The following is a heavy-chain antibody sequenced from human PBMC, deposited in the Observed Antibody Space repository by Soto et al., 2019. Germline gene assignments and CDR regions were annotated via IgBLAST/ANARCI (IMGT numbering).Heavy chain of an antibody. Sequence: SVKVSCKASGGTFSSYTISWVRQAPGQGLEWMGRIIPILGIANYAQKFQGRVTITADKSTSTAYMELSSLRSEDTAVYYCARDLDYDFWSGQPLWYWGQGTLVTVSS. CDR3: ARDLDYDFWSGQPLWY. V-gene: IGHV1-69*04. CDR1: GGTFSSYT. D-gene: IGHD3-3*01. CDR2: IIPILGIA. J-gene: IGHJ4*02.